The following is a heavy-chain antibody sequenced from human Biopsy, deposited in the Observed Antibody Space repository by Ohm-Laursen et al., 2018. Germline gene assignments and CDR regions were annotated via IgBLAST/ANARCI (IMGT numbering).Heavy chain of an antibody. V-gene: IGHV1-2*02. D-gene: IGHD3-16*01. J-gene: IGHJ4*02. CDR2: IALDSGNT. CDR3: ARVRHEETLGQ. CDR1: GFPFTRYY. Sequence: SSVKVSCKASGFPFTRYYLHWVRQAPGQGLEWMGWIALDSGNTKYAQKFQGRVTLTWDTSISTAYMDLNRLTLGDTAVYYCARVRHEETLGQWGQGALVTVS.